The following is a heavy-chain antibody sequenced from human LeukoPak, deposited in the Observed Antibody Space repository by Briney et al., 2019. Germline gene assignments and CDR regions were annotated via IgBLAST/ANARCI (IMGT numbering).Heavy chain of an antibody. CDR3: ARTIVGATVDWYFDL. Sequence: GGSLRLSCAASGFNFGDFYMSWIRLAPGKGLEFISYISDRGSSKDYVDSVRGQFTISRDNANNSLYLQMNTLRVEDTAIYYCARTIVGATVDWYFDLWGRGTPVTVSS. D-gene: IGHD1-26*01. J-gene: IGHJ2*01. V-gene: IGHV3-11*04. CDR1: GFNFGDFY. CDR2: ISDRGSSK.